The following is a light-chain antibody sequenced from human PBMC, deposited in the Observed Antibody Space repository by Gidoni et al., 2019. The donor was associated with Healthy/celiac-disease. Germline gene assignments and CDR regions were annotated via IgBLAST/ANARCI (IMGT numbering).Light chain of an antibody. Sequence: DIVLTPSPDFQSVTPKENVTITCRASQSIGSSLHWYQQKPDQSPKLLIKYASQSFSGVPSRFSGSGSGTDFTLTINSLEAEDAATDYCHQSSSFPWTFGQGTKVEIK. V-gene: IGKV6-21*01. CDR2: YAS. CDR3: HQSSSFPWT. CDR1: QSIGSS. J-gene: IGKJ1*01.